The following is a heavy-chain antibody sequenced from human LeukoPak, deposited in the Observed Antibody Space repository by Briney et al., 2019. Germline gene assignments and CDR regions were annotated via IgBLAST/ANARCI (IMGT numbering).Heavy chain of an antibody. D-gene: IGHD4-23*01. CDR1: GCTFSSYA. V-gene: IGHV3-23*01. Sequence: GGSLRLSCAASGCTFSSYAMCWVRLAPGKGLEWVSGTSVSCDSRYYADSEKGRSIISRDNFRNTLLLQMNILRAEDTAVYYSAKTFYGGTNRAEDWYFDLWGRGTLVTVSS. CDR2: TSVSCDSR. CDR3: AKTFYGGTNRAEDWYFDL. J-gene: IGHJ2*01.